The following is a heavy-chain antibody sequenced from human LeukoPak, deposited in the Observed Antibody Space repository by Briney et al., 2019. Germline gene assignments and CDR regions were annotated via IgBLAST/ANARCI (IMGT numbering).Heavy chain of an antibody. Sequence: GGSLRLSCAASGFTFSSYGMHWVRQAPGKGLEWVAFIRYDGSNKYYADSVKGRFTISSDNSKNTLYLQMNSLRAEDTAVYYCAKDPNYYDSSGYYSEFDYWGQGTLVTVSS. D-gene: IGHD3-22*01. J-gene: IGHJ4*02. CDR2: IRYDGSNK. V-gene: IGHV3-30*02. CDR3: AKDPNYYDSSGYYSEFDY. CDR1: GFTFSSYG.